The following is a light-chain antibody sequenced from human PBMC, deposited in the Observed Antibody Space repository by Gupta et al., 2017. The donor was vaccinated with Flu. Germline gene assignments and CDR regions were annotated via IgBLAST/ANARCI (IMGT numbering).Light chain of an antibody. CDR2: ATY. CDR3: LQQYSYPWT. V-gene: IGKV1-17*01. J-gene: IGKJ1*01. Sequence: GDTVTITCRASQGIRDYLSWYQQKPGRAPKLLISATYNLQSGVPSRFSGTAAGTEFTLTISSLQAEDFATYYCLQQYSYPWTFGQGTKVDIK. CDR1: QGIRDY.